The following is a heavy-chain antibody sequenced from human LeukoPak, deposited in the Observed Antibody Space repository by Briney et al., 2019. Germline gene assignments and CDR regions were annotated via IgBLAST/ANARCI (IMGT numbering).Heavy chain of an antibody. V-gene: IGHV3-30*18. CDR1: GFTFSSYG. D-gene: IGHD5-18*01. CDR2: ISNDGSKK. J-gene: IGHJ4*02. Sequence: GGSLRLSCVVSGFTFSSYGMHWVRQAPGKGLDWVAVISNDGSKKYYADSVKGRFTISRDNSKNTLSLQVSSLRTEDTAVYYCAKDRYSYAFEYSDSWGQGTLVTVSS. CDR3: AKDRYSYAFEYSDS.